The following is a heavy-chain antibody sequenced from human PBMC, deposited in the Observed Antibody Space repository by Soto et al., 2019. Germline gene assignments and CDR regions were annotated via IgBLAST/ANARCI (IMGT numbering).Heavy chain of an antibody. J-gene: IGHJ5*02. CDR3: ARITYYDILTGYSNNWFDP. Sequence: SETLSLTCTVSGGSISSYYWSWIRQPPGKGLEWIGYIYYSGSTNYNPSLKSRVTISVDTSKNQFSLKLSSVTAADTAVYYCARITYYDILTGYSNNWFDPWGQGTLVTVS. D-gene: IGHD3-9*01. V-gene: IGHV4-59*01. CDR1: GGSISSYY. CDR2: IYYSGST.